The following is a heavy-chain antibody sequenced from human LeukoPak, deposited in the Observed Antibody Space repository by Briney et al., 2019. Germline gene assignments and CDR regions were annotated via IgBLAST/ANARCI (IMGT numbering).Heavy chain of an antibody. J-gene: IGHJ5*02. CDR2: FDPEDGET. CDR3: ARSLLDIVVVPAARAWFDP. V-gene: IGHV1-24*01. CDR1: GYTLTELS. Sequence: ASVKVSCKVSGYTLTELSMHWVRQAPGKGLEWMGGFDPEDGETIHAQKFQGRVTMTEDTTTDTAYMELSSLRSEDTAVYYCARSLLDIVVVPAARAWFDPWGQGTLVTVSS. D-gene: IGHD2-2*01.